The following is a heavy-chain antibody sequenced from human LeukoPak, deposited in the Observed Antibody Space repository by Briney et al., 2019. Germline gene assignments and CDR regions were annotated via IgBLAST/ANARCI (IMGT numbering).Heavy chain of an antibody. CDR2: INPSGGST. CDR1: GYTFTSYH. Sequence: GASVKVSCKASGYTFTSYHMHWVRQAPGQGLEWMGIINPSGGSTSYAQKFQGRVTMTRDTSTSTVYMELSSLRSEDTAVYHCARVRKEYSSFPYYFDYWGQGTLVTVSS. J-gene: IGHJ4*02. V-gene: IGHV1-46*01. CDR3: ARVRKEYSSFPYYFDY. D-gene: IGHD6-6*01.